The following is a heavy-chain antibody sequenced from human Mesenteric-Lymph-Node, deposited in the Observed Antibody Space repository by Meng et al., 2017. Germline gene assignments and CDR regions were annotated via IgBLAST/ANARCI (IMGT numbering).Heavy chain of an antibody. J-gene: IGHJ4*02. CDR2: IHYSGTH. V-gene: IGHV4-30-4*01. Sequence: QVQVKEQGPELGKLFQTVSLHCIVSDGLTTCDDYYWSWIRQPQGKGLEWIGYIHYSGTHYYNPSLKSRIAISLDTSKNQFSLNLNSVTDADAAVYYCARDSPGGYGYFDSWGQGTLVTVSS. CDR1: DGLTTCDDYY. D-gene: IGHD5-12*01. CDR3: ARDSPGGYGYFDS.